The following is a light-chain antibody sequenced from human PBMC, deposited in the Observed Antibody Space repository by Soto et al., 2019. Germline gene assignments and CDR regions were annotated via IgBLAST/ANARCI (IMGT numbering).Light chain of an antibody. CDR2: DAS. CDR3: QQRSNWPS. J-gene: IGKJ5*01. Sequence: EIVLTQFPATLSLPPGGRATLSCRASQSVSSYLAWYQQKPGQAPRLLIYDASNRATGIPARFSGSGSGTDFTLTISSLEPEDFAVYYCQQRSNWPSFGQGTRLEI. CDR1: QSVSSY. V-gene: IGKV3-11*01.